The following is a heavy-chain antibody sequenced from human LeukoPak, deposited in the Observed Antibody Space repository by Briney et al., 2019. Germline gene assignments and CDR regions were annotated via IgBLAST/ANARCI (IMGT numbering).Heavy chain of an antibody. J-gene: IGHJ3*02. Sequence: PGGSLRLSCTASGFTFSSYWMSWVRQAPGKGLEWVANIKQDGSEKYYVDSLKGRFTISRDNVKNSLYLQMNSLRAEDTAVYYCARDGENRNHYWNTFDIWGQGTMVTVSS. CDR3: ARDGENRNHYWNTFDI. V-gene: IGHV3-7*01. CDR2: IKQDGSEK. CDR1: GFTFSSYW. D-gene: IGHD1-14*01.